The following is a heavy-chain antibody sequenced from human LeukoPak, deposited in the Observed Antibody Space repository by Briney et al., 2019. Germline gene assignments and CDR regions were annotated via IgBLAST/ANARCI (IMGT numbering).Heavy chain of an antibody. J-gene: IGHJ4*02. CDR3: ARVWRSGFDY. Sequence: PSETLSLTCTVSGGSISSSSYYWGWIRQPPGKGLEWIGSIYYSGSTYYNPSLKSRVTISVDTSKNQFSLKLSSVTAADTAVYYCARVWRSGFDYWGQGTLVTVSS. CDR1: GGSISSSSYY. V-gene: IGHV4-39*07. CDR2: IYYSGST.